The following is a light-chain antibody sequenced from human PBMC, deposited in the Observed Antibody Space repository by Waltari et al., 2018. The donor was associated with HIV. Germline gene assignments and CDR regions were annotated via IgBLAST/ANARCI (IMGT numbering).Light chain of an antibody. CDR2: SDS. V-gene: IGLV1-44*01. CDR3: AARDDILSGSWV. CDR1: IPNIGTNP. Sequence: HSVLTQAPSASGTLGQRVTISCSGSIPNIGTNPVSWFQQLPGISPRLIIFSDSQRPSGVPDRFSASKSGTSASLAIDGLESGDEADYYCAARDDILSGSWVFGGGT. J-gene: IGLJ3*02.